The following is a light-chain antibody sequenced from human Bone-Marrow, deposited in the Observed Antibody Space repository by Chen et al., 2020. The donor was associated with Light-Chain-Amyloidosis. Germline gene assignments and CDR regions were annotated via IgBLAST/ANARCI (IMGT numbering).Light chain of an antibody. J-gene: IGLJ3*02. CDR1: NIGSTS. CDR2: DDS. Sequence: SYVLTQPSSVSVAPGQTDTVACGENNIGSTSVHWYQQTPGQAPLLVVYDDSDRPSGIPERLSGSNSGNTATLTISRVEAGDEADYYCQVWDRSSDRPVFGGGTKLTVL. V-gene: IGLV3-21*02. CDR3: QVWDRSSDRPV.